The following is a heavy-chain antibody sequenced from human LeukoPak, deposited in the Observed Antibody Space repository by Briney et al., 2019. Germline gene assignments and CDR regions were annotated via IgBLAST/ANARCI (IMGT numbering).Heavy chain of an antibody. Sequence: ASVKVSCKASGGTFSTYAISLVRQAPGQGLEWMGGIIPIFGTANYAQKFQGRVTITTDESTSTAYMELTSLRSEDTAVYYCARNTGVNWFDPWGQGTLVTVSS. V-gene: IGHV1-69*05. CDR3: ARNTGVNWFDP. CDR1: GGTFSTYA. CDR2: IIPIFGTA. D-gene: IGHD3-10*01. J-gene: IGHJ5*02.